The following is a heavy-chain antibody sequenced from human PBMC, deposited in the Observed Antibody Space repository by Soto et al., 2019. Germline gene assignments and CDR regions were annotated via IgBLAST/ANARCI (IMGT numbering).Heavy chain of an antibody. CDR3: ARGSHSDYGDYGYFEF. CDR1: GFTFDDFA. Sequence: AGGSLRLSCTASGFTFDDFAIHWVRQVPGKGLEWVSGINWNTVNIAYADSVKGRFTISRDNGKNSLYLQMNSLKTEDTALYYCARGSHSDYGDYGYFEFWGQGALVTVSS. J-gene: IGHJ4*02. CDR2: INWNTVNI. V-gene: IGHV3-9*01. D-gene: IGHD4-17*01.